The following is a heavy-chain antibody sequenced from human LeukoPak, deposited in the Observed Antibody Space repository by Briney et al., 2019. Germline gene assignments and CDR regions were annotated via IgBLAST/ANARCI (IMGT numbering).Heavy chain of an antibody. CDR3: ARAPARADHLFDY. J-gene: IGHJ4*02. V-gene: IGHV1-69*13. Sequence: GASVKVSCKASGGTFSSYAISWVRQAPGQGLEWMGGIIPIFGTANYAQKFQGRATITADESTSTAYMELSSLRSEDTAVYYCARAPARADHLFDYWGQGTLVTVSS. CDR1: GGTFSSYA. CDR2: IIPIFGTA.